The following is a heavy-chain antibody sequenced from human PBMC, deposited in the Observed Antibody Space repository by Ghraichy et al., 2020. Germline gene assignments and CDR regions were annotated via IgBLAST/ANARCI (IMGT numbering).Heavy chain of an antibody. CDR3: ATERLGTIAAFDY. CDR2: IKEDGSEK. J-gene: IGHJ4*02. CDR1: GFAFSMYW. D-gene: IGHD6-25*01. Sequence: LTCAASGFAFSMYWISWVRQAPGKGLEWVANIKEDGSEKHYVDSVRGRITISRDNAKNSLFLQMNSLRAEDTAVYYCATERLGTIAAFDYWGQGILVTVFS. V-gene: IGHV3-7*03.